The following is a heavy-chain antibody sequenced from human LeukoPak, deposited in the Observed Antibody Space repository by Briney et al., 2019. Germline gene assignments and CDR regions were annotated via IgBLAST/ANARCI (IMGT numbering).Heavy chain of an antibody. J-gene: IGHJ6*02. CDR3: ARAVLWFGELFFYYGMDV. V-gene: IGHV1-69*13. CDR1: GYTFISYY. CDR2: IIPIFGTA. Sequence: SVKVSCKASGYTFISYYIHWVRQAPGQGLEWMGGIIPIFGTANYAQKFQGRVTITADESTSTAYMELSSLRSEDTAVYYCARAVLWFGELFFYYGMDVWGQGTTVTVSS. D-gene: IGHD3-10*01.